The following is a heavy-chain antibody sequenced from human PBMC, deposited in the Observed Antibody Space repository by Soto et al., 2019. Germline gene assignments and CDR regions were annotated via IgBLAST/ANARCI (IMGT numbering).Heavy chain of an antibody. J-gene: IGHJ6*01. CDR2: IFSDNER. Sequence: QVTLKESGPVLVKPTETLTLTCTVSGFSLTTGRMGVSWLRQSPGKALEWLAHIFSDNERSYSTSMQGRLTISEDSSGSQVVLSMTNMDPVDSGTYYCVLVNAVSYKFFYSMDVWGQGTTVTVSS. CDR3: VLVNAVSYKFFYSMDV. CDR1: GFSLTTGRMG. D-gene: IGHD1-1*01. V-gene: IGHV2-26*01.